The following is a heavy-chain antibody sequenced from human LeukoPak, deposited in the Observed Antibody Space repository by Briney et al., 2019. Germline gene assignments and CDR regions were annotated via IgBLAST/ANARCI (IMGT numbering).Heavy chain of an antibody. CDR1: GFTFDDYA. J-gene: IGHJ6*04. CDR2: ISWNSGSI. V-gene: IGHV3-9*01. Sequence: GGSLRLSCAASGFTFDDYAMYWVRQAPGKGLEWVSGISWNSGSIGYADSVKGRFTTSRDNAKKSLYLQMNSLRAEDTAVYYCAELGITMIGGVWGKGTTVTISS. D-gene: IGHD3-10*02. CDR3: AELGITMIGGV.